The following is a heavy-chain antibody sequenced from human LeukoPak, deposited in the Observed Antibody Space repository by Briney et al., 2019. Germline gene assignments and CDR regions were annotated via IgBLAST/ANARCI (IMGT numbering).Heavy chain of an antibody. CDR3: AKDHESDGYPCLDH. CDR1: GFTFSRLA. Sequence: GGSLRLSCAASGFTFSRLAMTWVRQAPGKGLEWVSTISASGPYYADAVRGRVTISRDNSRNTLSLQMDSLRAEDTAVYYCAKDHESDGYPCLDHWGLGTLVTVSS. CDR2: ISASGP. J-gene: IGHJ4*02. V-gene: IGHV3-23*01. D-gene: IGHD3-22*01.